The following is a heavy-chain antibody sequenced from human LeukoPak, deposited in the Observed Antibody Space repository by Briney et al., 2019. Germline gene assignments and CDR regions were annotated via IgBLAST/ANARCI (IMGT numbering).Heavy chain of an antibody. V-gene: IGHV3-23*01. CDR3: AKDQRWESPHYLDS. D-gene: IGHD1-26*01. CDR1: GFTFSLPA. CDR2: ISASGGST. Sequence: GGSLRLSFAGSGFTFSLPALWLGRQGPGKGVGWGSGISASGGSTSYADSVRGRFTISRDNSKNTLYVQMNSLRDEDTAVYYCAKDQRWESPHYLDSWGQGTLVTVSS. J-gene: IGHJ4*02.